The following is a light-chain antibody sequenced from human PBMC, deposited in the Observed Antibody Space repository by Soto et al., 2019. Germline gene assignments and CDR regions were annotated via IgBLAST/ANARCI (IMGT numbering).Light chain of an antibody. V-gene: IGKV1-9*01. CDR3: QQGYSNPWT. J-gene: IGKJ1*01. CDR1: QGINTY. CDR2: AAS. Sequence: DIQLTQSPSFLSASVGDRVTITCRASQGINTYLAWYQQKLGKAPKLLIYAASNLQSGVPSRFSGSGSGTNFTLSLNSLQPEDFATYYCQQGYSNPWTFGQGTKVDIK.